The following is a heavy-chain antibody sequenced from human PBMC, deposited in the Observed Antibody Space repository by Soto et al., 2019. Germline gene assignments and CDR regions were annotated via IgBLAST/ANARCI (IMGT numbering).Heavy chain of an antibody. D-gene: IGHD6-19*01. CDR1: GYSFTCYW. CDR2: IDPSDSYT. CDR3: ARYTAVAGTDYYYYGMDV. Sequence: GESLKISCKGSGYSFTCYWISWVRQMPGKGLEWMGRIDPSDSYTNYSPSFQGHVTISADKSISTAYLQWSSLKASDTAMYYCARYTAVAGTDYYYYGMDVWGQGTTVTVSS. J-gene: IGHJ6*02. V-gene: IGHV5-10-1*01.